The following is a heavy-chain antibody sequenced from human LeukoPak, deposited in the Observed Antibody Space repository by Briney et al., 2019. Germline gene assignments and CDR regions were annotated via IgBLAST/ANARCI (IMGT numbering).Heavy chain of an antibody. V-gene: IGHV1-69*04. CDR1: GGTFSSYA. CDR2: IIPIFGIA. Sequence: ASVKVSCKASGGTFSSYAISWVRQAPGQGLEWMGRIIPIFGIANYAQKFQGRVTTTADKSTSTAYMELSSLRSEDTAVYYWARSSSSTGDGYFDCWGQVTLVTVSS. J-gene: IGHJ4*02. D-gene: IGHD7-27*01. CDR3: ARSSSSTGDGYFDC.